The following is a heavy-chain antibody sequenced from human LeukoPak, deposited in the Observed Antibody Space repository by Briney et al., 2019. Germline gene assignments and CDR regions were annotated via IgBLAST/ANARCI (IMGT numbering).Heavy chain of an antibody. V-gene: IGHV4-59*01. Sequence: SDTLSLTCTVSGGSISSYYLSWIRQPPGKGLEWIGYIYYSGSTNYNPSLKSRVTISVDTSKNQFSLNLSSVTAADTAVYYCARDLLLNDAFDIWGQGTIVLVSS. CDR1: GGSISSYY. D-gene: IGHD2-15*01. CDR3: ARDLLLNDAFDI. J-gene: IGHJ3*02. CDR2: IYYSGST.